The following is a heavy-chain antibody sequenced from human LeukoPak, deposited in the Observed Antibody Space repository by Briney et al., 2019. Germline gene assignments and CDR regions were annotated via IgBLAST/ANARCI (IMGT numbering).Heavy chain of an antibody. V-gene: IGHV4-61*02. J-gene: IGHJ4*02. Sequence: SETLSLTCTVSGGSISSGSYYWSWIRQPAGEGLEWIGRIYTSGNTNYNPSLKSRVTISVDTSKNQFSLKLSSVTAADTAVYYCARLPGSGLRGYFDYWGQGTLVTVSS. CDR1: GGSISSGSYY. CDR2: IYTSGNT. D-gene: IGHD6-19*01. CDR3: ARLPGSGLRGYFDY.